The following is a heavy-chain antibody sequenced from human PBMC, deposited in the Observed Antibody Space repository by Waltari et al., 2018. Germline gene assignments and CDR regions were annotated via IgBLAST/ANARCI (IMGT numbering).Heavy chain of an antibody. Sequence: EVQLVESGGGLIQPGGSLRLSCAASGFTVSSNYMSWVRQAPGKGVEWVSVSYSGGSTYYADSVKGRFTISRDNSKNTLYLQMNSLRAEDTAVYYCARGLREYYYGMDVWGQGTTVTVSS. CDR3: ARGLREYYYGMDV. D-gene: IGHD2-21*01. V-gene: IGHV3-53*01. J-gene: IGHJ6*02. CDR1: GFTVSSNY. CDR2: SYSGGST.